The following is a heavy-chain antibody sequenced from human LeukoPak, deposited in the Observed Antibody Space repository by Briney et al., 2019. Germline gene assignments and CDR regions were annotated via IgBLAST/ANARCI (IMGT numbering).Heavy chain of an antibody. J-gene: IGHJ3*02. V-gene: IGHV3-30*18. Sequence: PGRSLRLSCAASGFTFSSYGMHWVRQAPGKGLEWVAVISYDGSNKYYADSVKGRFTISRDNSKNTLYLQMNGLRAEDTAVYYCAKSLIVVVYDAFDIWGQGTMVTVSS. D-gene: IGHD3-22*01. CDR1: GFTFSSYG. CDR2: ISYDGSNK. CDR3: AKSLIVVVYDAFDI.